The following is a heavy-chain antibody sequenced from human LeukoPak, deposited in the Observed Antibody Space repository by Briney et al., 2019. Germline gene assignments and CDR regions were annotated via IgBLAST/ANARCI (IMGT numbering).Heavy chain of an antibody. V-gene: IGHV3-7*01. J-gene: IGHJ5*02. CDR2: IKQDGSEK. D-gene: IGHD6-13*01. CDR3: ASDGGSSGWYVTGWFDP. Sequence: GGSLRLSCAASGFTFSSYWMSWVRQAPGKGLEWVANIKQDGSEKYYVDSVKGRFTISRDNAKNSLYLQMNSLRAEDTSVYNCASDGGSSGWYVTGWFDPWGQGTLVTVSS. CDR1: GFTFSSYW.